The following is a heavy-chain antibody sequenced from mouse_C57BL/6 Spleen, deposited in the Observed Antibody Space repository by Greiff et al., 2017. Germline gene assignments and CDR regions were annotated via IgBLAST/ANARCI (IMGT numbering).Heavy chain of an antibody. V-gene: IGHV1-82*01. CDR2: IYPGDGDT. CDR1: GYAFSSSW. Sequence: QVQLQQSGPELVKPGASVKISCKASGYAFSSSWMNWVKQRPGKGLEWIGRIYPGDGDTNYNGKFKGKATLTADKSSSTAYMQLSSLTSEDSAVXFCAINRYFDVWGTGTTVTVSS. J-gene: IGHJ1*03. CDR3: AINRYFDV.